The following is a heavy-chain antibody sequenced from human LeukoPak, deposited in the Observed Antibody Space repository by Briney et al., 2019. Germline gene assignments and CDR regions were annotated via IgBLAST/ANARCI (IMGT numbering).Heavy chain of an antibody. CDR3: SKDRGREDY. CDR1: GFTFSSYA. D-gene: IGHD3-10*01. J-gene: IGHJ4*02. Sequence: GGSLRLSCAASGFTFSSYAMSWVRQAPGKGLEWVSAISGSGGSTYYADSVKGRFTISRDNSKNTLYLQMNSLRADDTAVYFCSKDRGREDYWGQGTLVTVSS. CDR2: ISGSGGST. V-gene: IGHV3-23*01.